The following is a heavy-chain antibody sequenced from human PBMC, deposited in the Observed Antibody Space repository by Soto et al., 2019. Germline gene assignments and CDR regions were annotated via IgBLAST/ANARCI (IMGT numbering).Heavy chain of an antibody. CDR3: ARGTHLFGPI. D-gene: IGHD2-21*01. CDR1: GFTSSRDS. V-gene: IGHV3-48*01. Sequence: PGGSLRLSCAASGFTSSRDSMNWVRQAPGKGLEWVSYISSSSSTIYYADSVKGRFTISRDNAKNSLYLQMNSLRAEDTAVYYCARGTHLFGPIWGQGTMVTVSS. CDR2: ISSSSSTI. J-gene: IGHJ3*02.